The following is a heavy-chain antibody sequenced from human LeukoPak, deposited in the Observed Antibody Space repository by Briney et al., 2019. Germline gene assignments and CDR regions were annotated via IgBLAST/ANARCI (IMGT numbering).Heavy chain of an antibody. Sequence: SETLSLTCAVYGGSFSGYYWSWIRQPPGKGLEWIGEINHSGSTNYNPSLKSRVTISVDTSKNQFSPKLSSVTAADTAVYYCATRPCSGGSCYSASRPYYFDYWGQGTLVTVSS. CDR2: INHSGST. V-gene: IGHV4-34*01. CDR3: ATRPCSGGSCYSASRPYYFDY. J-gene: IGHJ4*02. CDR1: GGSFSGYY. D-gene: IGHD2-15*01.